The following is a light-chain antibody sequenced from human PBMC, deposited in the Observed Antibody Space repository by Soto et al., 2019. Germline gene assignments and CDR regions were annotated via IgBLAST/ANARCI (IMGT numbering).Light chain of an antibody. Sequence: IVLAQSPKALSSSSGERYTITCMARQSVSSSYLAWYQEKPGQAPXLXXYDASKRATGIPARFSGIECGTDYTLTICGLETPDSAIYHCQQRSNWPPLTVPGGTKVDIK. V-gene: IGKV3-11*01. J-gene: IGKJ4*01. CDR1: QSVSSSY. CDR2: DAS. CDR3: QQRSNWPPLT.